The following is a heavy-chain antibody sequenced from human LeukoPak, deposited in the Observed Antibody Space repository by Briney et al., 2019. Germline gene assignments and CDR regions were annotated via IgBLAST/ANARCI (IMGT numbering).Heavy chain of an antibody. Sequence: SVKVSCKAPGGTLTASAVSGVRQAPGQGLAWMGRIVPMYGAADYAQRFQGRLTITADKSTGTVFMELSSMRSEDTGIYDCVHDYDSSGTQKNYFDFWGQGTLLTVSS. J-gene: IGHJ4*02. CDR3: VHDYDSSGTQKNYFDF. V-gene: IGHV1-69*06. CDR1: GGTLTASA. CDR2: IVPMYGAA. D-gene: IGHD3-22*01.